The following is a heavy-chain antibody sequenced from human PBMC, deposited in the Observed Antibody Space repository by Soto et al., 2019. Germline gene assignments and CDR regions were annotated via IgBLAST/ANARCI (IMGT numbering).Heavy chain of an antibody. CDR1: GFTFSSYD. V-gene: IGHV3-13*01. CDR2: IGTAGDT. CDR3: ARGKELTMFRGVTVYDAFDI. J-gene: IGHJ3*02. Sequence: GGSLRLSCAASGFTFSSYDMHWVRQATGKGLEWVSAIGTAGDTYYPGSVKGRFTISRENAKNSWYLQMNSLRAGDTAVYYCARGKELTMFRGVTVYDAFDIWGQGTMVTVSS. D-gene: IGHD3-10*01.